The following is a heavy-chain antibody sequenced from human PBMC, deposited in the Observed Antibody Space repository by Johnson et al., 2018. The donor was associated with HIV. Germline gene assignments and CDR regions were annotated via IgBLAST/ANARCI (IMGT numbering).Heavy chain of an antibody. CDR1: GFTFDDYA. CDR2: ISWNSGSI. Sequence: LVESGGGLVQPGRSLRLSCAASGFTFDDYAMHWVRQAPGKGLEWVSGISWNSGSIGYADSVKGRFTISRDNAKNSLYLQMNSLRAEDTALYYCAKGSIAARWGAFAIWGQGTMVTVSS. V-gene: IGHV3-9*01. CDR3: AKGSIAARWGAFAI. D-gene: IGHD6-6*01. J-gene: IGHJ3*02.